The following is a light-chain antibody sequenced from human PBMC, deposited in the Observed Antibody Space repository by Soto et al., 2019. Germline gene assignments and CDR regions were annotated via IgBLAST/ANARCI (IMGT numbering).Light chain of an antibody. CDR1: STDARDSYS. J-gene: IGLJ1*01. CDR3: SSYVAGGPYF. Sequence: QSALTQPASVSGSPGQSITISCTGTSTDARDSYSVSWYQQLPGNAPKLMIFNLSNPPPVVSNRFSGSKSATTASLTISSLQGEDEANYYCSSYVAGGPYFFGSGTKVTVL. V-gene: IGLV2-14*03. CDR2: NLS.